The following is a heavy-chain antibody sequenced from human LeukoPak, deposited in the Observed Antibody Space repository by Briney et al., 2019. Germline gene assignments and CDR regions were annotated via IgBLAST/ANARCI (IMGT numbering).Heavy chain of an antibody. CDR2: INPNSGGT. CDR3: ARDGFIGWELPLL. D-gene: IGHD1-26*01. CDR1: GGTFSSYA. J-gene: IGHJ4*02. Sequence: ASVKVSCKASGGTFSSYAISWVRQAPGQGLEWMGWINPNSGGTNYAQKFQGRVTMTRDTSISTAYMELRSLRSDDTAVYYCARDGFIGWELPLLWGQGTLVTVSS. V-gene: IGHV1-2*02.